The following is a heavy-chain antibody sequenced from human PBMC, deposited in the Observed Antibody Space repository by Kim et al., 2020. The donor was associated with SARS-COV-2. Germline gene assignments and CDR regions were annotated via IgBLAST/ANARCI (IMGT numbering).Heavy chain of an antibody. CDR3: VGGLRRLNV. CDR1: GFKVSSHY. D-gene: IGHD3-16*01. CDR2: INSGDNT. J-gene: IGHJ4*02. Sequence: GGSLRLSCAASGFKVSSHYMSWVRQAPGKGLEWISIINSGDNTYNAEYVKGGKSRSRDTSKNTQDFRMNRLSVEDTEVTACVGGLRRLNVWGRGTMVAVS. V-gene: IGHV3-66*01.